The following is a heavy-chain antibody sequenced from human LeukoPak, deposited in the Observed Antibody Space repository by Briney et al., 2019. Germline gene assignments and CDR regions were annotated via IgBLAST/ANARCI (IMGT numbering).Heavy chain of an antibody. D-gene: IGHD5-18*01. J-gene: IGHJ4*02. Sequence: GGSLRLSCAASGFTFDDYAMHWVRQAPGKGLEGVSGISWNSGSIGYADSVKGRFTISRDNAKNSLYLQMNSLRAEDTALYYCAKDMRRGYSYGYFDYWGQGTLVTVSS. V-gene: IGHV3-9*01. CDR1: GFTFDDYA. CDR2: ISWNSGSI. CDR3: AKDMRRGYSYGYFDY.